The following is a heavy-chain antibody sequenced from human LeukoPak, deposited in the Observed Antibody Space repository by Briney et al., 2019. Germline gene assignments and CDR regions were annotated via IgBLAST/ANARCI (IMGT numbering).Heavy chain of an antibody. Sequence: SGPTLVNPTQTLTLTCTFSGFSLSTSAVGVGWIRQPPGKALEWLALIYWNDNTRYSPSLKSRLTITKDTSKIQVVLTMTNMDPVDTATYYCAHSPDIYYDSGSYLGWFDPWGQGTLVTVSS. CDR2: IYWNDNT. D-gene: IGHD3-10*01. CDR3: AHSPDIYYDSGSYLGWFDP. V-gene: IGHV2-5*01. CDR1: GFSLSTSAVG. J-gene: IGHJ5*02.